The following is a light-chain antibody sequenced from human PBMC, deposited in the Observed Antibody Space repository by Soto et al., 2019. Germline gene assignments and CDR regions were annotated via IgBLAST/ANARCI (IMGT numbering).Light chain of an antibody. V-gene: IGKV1-39*01. CDR1: QSINSY. CDR2: AAS. J-gene: IGKJ1*01. CDR3: QQSYSTPRT. Sequence: IQMTQSPSSLSASVGDRVTITCRASQSINSYLNWYQQKPGKAPKLLIYAASSLQSGVPSRFSGSVSGTDFTLTISSLQPEDFATYYCQQSYSTPRTFGQGTKVDIK.